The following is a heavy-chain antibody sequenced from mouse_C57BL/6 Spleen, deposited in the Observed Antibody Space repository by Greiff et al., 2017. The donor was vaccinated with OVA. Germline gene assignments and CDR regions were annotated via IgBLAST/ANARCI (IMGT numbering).Heavy chain of an antibody. CDR2: IYPGDGDT. V-gene: IGHV1-80*01. CDR3: ARERAVVDFDY. Sequence: QVQLQQSGAELVKPGASVKISCKASGYAFSSYWMNWVKQRPGKGLEWIGQIYPGDGDTKYNGKFKGKATLTADKSSSTAYMQLSSLTSVDSAVYVCARERAVVDFDYWGQGTTLTVSS. J-gene: IGHJ2*01. CDR1: GYAFSSYW. D-gene: IGHD1-1*01.